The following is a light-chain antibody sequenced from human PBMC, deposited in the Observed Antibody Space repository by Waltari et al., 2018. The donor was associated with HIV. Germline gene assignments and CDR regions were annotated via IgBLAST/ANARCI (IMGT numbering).Light chain of an antibody. CDR3: QAWDSNTFV. CDR1: KLGNRF. CDR2: QAS. J-gene: IGLJ1*01. Sequence: DLSQPASVSVSPGQTATVTCSGAKLGNRFVCWYRQKSGQSPELIIYQASRRPSGISDRFTGSTSGNKATLTIRGTQSIDEGDYYCQAWDSNTFVFGSGTRVTVL. V-gene: IGLV3-1*01.